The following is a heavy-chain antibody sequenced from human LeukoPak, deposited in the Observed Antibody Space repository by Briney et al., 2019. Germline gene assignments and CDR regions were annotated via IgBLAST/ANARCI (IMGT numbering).Heavy chain of an antibody. CDR1: GFAFSDYS. CDR3: ASLGAAGTDY. CDR2: IYSGGNT. J-gene: IGHJ4*02. Sequence: PGGSLRLSCAASGFAFSDYSMNWVRQAPGKGLEWVSVIYSGGNTYYADSVKGRFTISRDNSKNTLYLQMNSLRAEDTAVYYCASLGAAGTDYWGQGTLVAVSS. V-gene: IGHV3-53*01. D-gene: IGHD6-13*01.